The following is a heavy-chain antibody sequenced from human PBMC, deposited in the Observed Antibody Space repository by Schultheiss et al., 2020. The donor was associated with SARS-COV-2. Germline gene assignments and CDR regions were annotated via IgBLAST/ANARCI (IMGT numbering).Heavy chain of an antibody. Sequence: SETLSLTCAVYGGSFSGYYWSWIRQPPGKGLEWIGSIYHSGSTYYNPSLKSRVTISVDTSKNQFSLKLSSVTAADTAVYYCARVRGYCSSTSCYLFDYWGQGTLVTVSS. CDR3: ARVRGYCSSTSCYLFDY. J-gene: IGHJ4*02. CDR1: GGSFSGYY. D-gene: IGHD2-2*01. V-gene: IGHV4-34*01. CDR2: IYHSGST.